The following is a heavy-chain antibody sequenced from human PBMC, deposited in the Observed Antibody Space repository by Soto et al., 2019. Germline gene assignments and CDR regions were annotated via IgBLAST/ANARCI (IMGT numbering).Heavy chain of an antibody. Sequence: QVQLVQSGAEVQKPGSSVKVSCKASGGTFSSYAISWVRQAPGQGLEWMGGIIPIFGTANYAQKFQGRVTITADESTSTAYMELSSLRSEDTAVYYCAKGYCSSTSCQNCFDPWGQGTLVTVSS. CDR3: AKGYCSSTSCQNCFDP. D-gene: IGHD2-2*01. CDR2: IIPIFGTA. J-gene: IGHJ5*02. CDR1: GGTFSSYA. V-gene: IGHV1-69*01.